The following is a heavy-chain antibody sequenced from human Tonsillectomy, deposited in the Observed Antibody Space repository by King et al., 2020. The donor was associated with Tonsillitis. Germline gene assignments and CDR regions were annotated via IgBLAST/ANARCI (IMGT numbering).Heavy chain of an antibody. CDR2: IWYVGGEK. J-gene: IGHJ4*02. V-gene: IGHV3-33*01. CDR3: ARDPGEGSSHFEY. CDR1: GFSFSSYG. D-gene: IGHD1-14*01. Sequence: VQLVESGGGVVQPGRSLRLSCAASGFSFSSYGMHWVRQAPGKGLGGVAVIWYVGGEKLFADSVKGRFTLSRDNSKNTLYLQMNSLRAEETAVYYCARDPGEGSSHFEYWGQGSLVTVSS.